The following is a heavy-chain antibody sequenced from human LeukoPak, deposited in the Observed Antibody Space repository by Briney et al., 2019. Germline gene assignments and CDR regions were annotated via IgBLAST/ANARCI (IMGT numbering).Heavy chain of an antibody. D-gene: IGHD1-26*01. CDR3: ARDTMPRSGRYGGGWFDP. J-gene: IGHJ5*02. CDR2: INPSGGST. V-gene: IGHV1-46*01. CDR1: GYSFTSYY. Sequence: ASVKVSCKASGYSFTSYYMHWVRQAPGQGLEWMGIINPSGGSTSYAQKFQGRVTMTRDMSTSTVYMELSSLRSEDTAVYYCARDTMPRSGRYGGGWFDPWGQGTLVTVSS.